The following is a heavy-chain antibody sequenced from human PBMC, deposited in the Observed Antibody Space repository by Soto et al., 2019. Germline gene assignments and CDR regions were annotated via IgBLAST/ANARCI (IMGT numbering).Heavy chain of an antibody. J-gene: IGHJ4*02. CDR3: ARNILGYDILTGHFDY. Sequence: PSETLSLTCTVSGGSISSYYWSWIRQPQGKGLEWIGYIYYSGSTNYNPSLKSRVTISVDTSKNQFSLKLSSVTAADTAVYYCARNILGYDILTGHFDYWGQGTLVTVSS. D-gene: IGHD3-9*01. CDR1: GGSISSYY. CDR2: IYYSGST. V-gene: IGHV4-59*01.